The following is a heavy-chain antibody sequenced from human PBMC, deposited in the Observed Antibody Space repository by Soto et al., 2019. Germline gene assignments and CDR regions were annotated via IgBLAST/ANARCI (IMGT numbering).Heavy chain of an antibody. D-gene: IGHD3-10*01. Sequence: GESLEIPYKGSGYSFTSYWIGWVRQIPGQGRGWWGYIQPGKSDTRYSPTFQGQVNISADKSISSPHLQWSSLKASDSDMYYCGRRRCGSGSYGSWFDPWGQGTLVTVSS. V-gene: IGHV5-51*01. CDR3: GRRRCGSGSYGSWFDP. J-gene: IGHJ5*02. CDR1: GYSFTSYW. CDR2: IQPGKSDT.